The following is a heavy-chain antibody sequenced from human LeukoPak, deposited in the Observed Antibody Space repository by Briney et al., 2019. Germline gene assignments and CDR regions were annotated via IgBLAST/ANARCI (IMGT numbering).Heavy chain of an antibody. D-gene: IGHD3-22*01. J-gene: IGHJ5*02. CDR3: ARGSGDSSGYYYVRGFDP. CDR1: GYTFTSYD. V-gene: IGHV1-8*01. Sequence: ASVKVSCKASGYTFTSYDINWVRQASGQGLEWMGWMNPNSGNTGYAQKFQGRVTMTRNTSIITAYMELSSLRSEDTAVYYCARGSGDSSGYYYVRGFDPWGEGSLVTVCS. CDR2: MNPNSGNT.